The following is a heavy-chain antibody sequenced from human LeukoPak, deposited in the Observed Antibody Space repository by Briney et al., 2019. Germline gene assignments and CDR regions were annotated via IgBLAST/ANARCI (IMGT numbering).Heavy chain of an antibody. CDR1: GLTFSNSG. J-gene: IGHJ3*02. CDR2: IRSDESDN. Sequence: GGSLRLSCATSGLTFSNSGMHWIRQAPGKGLEWVAFIRSDESDNYYAESVKGRFTISRDNSKNTLYLQMNTLRAEDTAVYYCAGILRGAFDIWGQGTMVTVSS. CDR3: AGILRGAFDI. V-gene: IGHV3-30*02.